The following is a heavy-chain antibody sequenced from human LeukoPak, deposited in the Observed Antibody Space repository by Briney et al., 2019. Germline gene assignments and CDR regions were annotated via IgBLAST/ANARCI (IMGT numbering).Heavy chain of an antibody. D-gene: IGHD3-9*01. V-gene: IGHV3-11*06. CDR3: AREYYGGIFSHYLDV. J-gene: IGHJ6*04. CDR1: GFRVSGYD. CDR2: ISISSSNV. Sequence: PGGSLGLSCAASGFRVSGYDLNWTRPAPGKGPEWIAYISISSSNVHYADSVRGRFTISRDNANNSLYLQLSSLRVEDTAVYYCAREYYGGIFSHYLDVWGKGTTVTVSS.